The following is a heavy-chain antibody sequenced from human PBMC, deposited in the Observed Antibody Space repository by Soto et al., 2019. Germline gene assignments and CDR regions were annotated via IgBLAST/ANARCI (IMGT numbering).Heavy chain of an antibody. J-gene: IGHJ4*02. CDR1: GGSISSSSYY. V-gene: IGHV4-39*01. Sequence: SQTLSLTCTVSGGSISSSSYYWGWIRQPPGKGLEWIGSIYYSGSTYYNPSLKSRVTISVDTSKNQFSLKLSSVTAADTAVYYCARQERGIAAAGDYWGQGTLVTVSS. CDR3: ARQERGIAAAGDY. CDR2: IYYSGST. D-gene: IGHD6-13*01.